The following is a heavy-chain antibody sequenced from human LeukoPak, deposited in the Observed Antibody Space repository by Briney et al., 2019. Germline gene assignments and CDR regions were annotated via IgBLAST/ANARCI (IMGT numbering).Heavy chain of an antibody. Sequence: ASVKVSCKASGCTFTGYYMHWVRQAPGQGLEWMGWINPNSGDTDYAQKFQGRVTMTRDTSISTAYMELSRLRSDDTAVYYCATGNTAVPRDWGQGTLVTVSS. J-gene: IGHJ4*02. CDR2: INPNSGDT. V-gene: IGHV1-2*02. D-gene: IGHD1-7*01. CDR3: ATGNTAVPRD. CDR1: GCTFTGYY.